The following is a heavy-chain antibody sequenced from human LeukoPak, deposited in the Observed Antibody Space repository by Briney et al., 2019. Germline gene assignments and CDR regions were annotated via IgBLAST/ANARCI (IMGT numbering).Heavy chain of an antibody. CDR1: GFTFSSFA. CDR2: ISANGGST. J-gene: IGHJ4*02. Sequence: PGGSLRLSCSASGFTFSSFAMHWVRQAPGKSLEYVSTISANGGSTYYADSVKGRFTISRDNSKNTLYLQMNSLRAEDTAVYYCARDGYYDSSGYWIARGFDYWGQGTLVTVSS. CDR3: ARDGYYDSSGYWIARGFDY. V-gene: IGHV3-64*04. D-gene: IGHD3-22*01.